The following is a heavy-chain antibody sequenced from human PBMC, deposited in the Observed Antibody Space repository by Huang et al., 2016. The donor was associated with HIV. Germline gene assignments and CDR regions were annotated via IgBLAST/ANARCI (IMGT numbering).Heavy chain of an antibody. CDR1: GGSFTGNY. CDR3: ARQWTILEWLLGLDV. V-gene: IGHV4-34*02. J-gene: IGHJ6*02. Sequence: QMQLQQRGAGLLKPSETLSLTCGVSGGSFTGNYLTWIRQAPGKGLEWIGEVNDSGATNYNPSLNCRVTISLDKSNREVSLNLRSVTAADTAVYYCARQWTILEWLLGLDVWGQGTTVIVSS. D-gene: IGHD3-3*01. CDR2: VNDSGAT.